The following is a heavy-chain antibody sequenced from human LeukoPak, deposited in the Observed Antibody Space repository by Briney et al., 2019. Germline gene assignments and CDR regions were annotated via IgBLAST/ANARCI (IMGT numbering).Heavy chain of an antibody. Sequence: GGSLRLSCAAPGFTFSNYGMHWVRQAPGKGLEWVALISFDGSQKYYADSVKGRFTISRDNSKNTLYLQMNSLRAEDTAVYYCARDRANWGMDYWGQGTLVTVSS. CDR3: ARDRANWGMDY. V-gene: IGHV3-33*01. CDR2: ISFDGSQK. D-gene: IGHD7-27*01. CDR1: GFTFSNYG. J-gene: IGHJ4*02.